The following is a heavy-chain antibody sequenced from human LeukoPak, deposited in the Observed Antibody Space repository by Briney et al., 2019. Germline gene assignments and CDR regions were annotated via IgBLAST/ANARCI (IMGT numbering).Heavy chain of an antibody. D-gene: IGHD3-10*01. V-gene: IGHV3-23*01. J-gene: IGHJ3*02. CDR2: INSDGSST. CDR1: GFTFSNFG. Sequence: PGGTLRLSCAASGFTFSNFGISWVRQAPGKGLEWVSRINSDGSSTYYADSVKGRFTISRDNSKNTLYLQMNSLRAEDTAVYYCAKVGGLGPSDAFDIWGQGTMVTVSS. CDR3: AKVGGLGPSDAFDI.